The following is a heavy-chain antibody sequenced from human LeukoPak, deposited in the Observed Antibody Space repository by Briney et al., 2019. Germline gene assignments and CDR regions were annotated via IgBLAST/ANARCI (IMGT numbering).Heavy chain of an antibody. Sequence: GGSLRLSCAASGFIFNNYAMTWVRQAPGKGLEWVSAITGSGAYTNYADSVKGRFTISRDNAKNSLYLQMNSLRAEDTAVYYCARDSFRVATITFYYYYYMDVWGKGTTVTVSS. J-gene: IGHJ6*03. CDR2: ITGSGAYT. V-gene: IGHV3-23*01. D-gene: IGHD5-12*01. CDR3: ARDSFRVATITFYYYYYMDV. CDR1: GFIFNNYA.